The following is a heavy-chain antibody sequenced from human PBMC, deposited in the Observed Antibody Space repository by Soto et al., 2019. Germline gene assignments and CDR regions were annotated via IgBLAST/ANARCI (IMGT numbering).Heavy chain of an antibody. D-gene: IGHD2-2*01. CDR1: GGTFSSYA. J-gene: IGHJ5*02. CDR3: ASSAYLVVPAATGNWFDP. CDR2: IIPIFGTA. Sequence: SVKVSCKASGGTFSSYAISWVRQAPGQGLEWMGGIIPIFGTANYAQKFQGRVTITADESTSTAYMELSSLRSEDTAVYYCASSAYLVVPAATGNWFDPWGQGTLVTVSS. V-gene: IGHV1-69*13.